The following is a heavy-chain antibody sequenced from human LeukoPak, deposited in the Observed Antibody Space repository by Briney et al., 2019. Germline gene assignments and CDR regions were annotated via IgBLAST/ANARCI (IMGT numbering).Heavy chain of an antibody. J-gene: IGHJ3*02. CDR3: ARVSSSYSGAFDI. CDR2: ISPYNGNT. Sequence: ASVKVSCKASGYTFINYGISWVRQAPGQGLEWMGWISPYNGNTNYAQKVQGRVTMTTDTSTSTAYMEVRSLRSDDTAVYYCARVSSSYSGAFDIWGQGTMVTVSS. CDR1: GYTFINYG. D-gene: IGHD1-26*01. V-gene: IGHV1-18*01.